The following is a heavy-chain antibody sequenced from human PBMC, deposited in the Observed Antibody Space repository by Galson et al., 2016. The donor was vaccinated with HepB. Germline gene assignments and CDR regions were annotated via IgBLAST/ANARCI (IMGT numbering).Heavy chain of an antibody. CDR2: IDWDDDK. D-gene: IGHD5-12*01. CDR1: GFSLSTSGMC. V-gene: IGHV2-70*01. CDR3: ARMKGAYSGYSYYYYGMDV. Sequence: PALVTPTQTLTLTCTFSGFSLSTSGMCVSWIRQPPGKALEWLALIDWDDDKYYSTSLKTRLTISKDTSKNQVVLTMTNMDPVDTATYYCARMKGAYSGYSYYYYGMDVWGQGTTVTVSS. J-gene: IGHJ6*01.